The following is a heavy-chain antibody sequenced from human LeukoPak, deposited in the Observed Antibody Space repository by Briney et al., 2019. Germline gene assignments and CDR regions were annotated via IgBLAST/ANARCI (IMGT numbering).Heavy chain of an antibody. J-gene: IGHJ4*02. CDR3: ARAMGGYYFDY. Sequence: GGSLRLSCAASGFTVSSNYMSWVRQAPGKGLEWVSVIYSGGSTYYADSVKGRFTISRDNSKNTLYLQMNSLRAEDTAVYYCARAMGGYYFDYWGQGTLDTVSS. V-gene: IGHV3-66*01. CDR2: IYSGGST. CDR1: GFTVSSNY. D-gene: IGHD3-16*01.